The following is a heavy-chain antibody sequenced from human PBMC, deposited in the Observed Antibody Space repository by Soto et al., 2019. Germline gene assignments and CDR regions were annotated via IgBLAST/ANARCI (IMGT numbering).Heavy chain of an antibody. D-gene: IGHD1-1*01. Sequence: PVGSLRLSCAASGFTFSSYGMDWVRQAPGKGLEWVAIISYDGSNKYYADSVKGRFTISRDNSKNTLYLQMNSLRAEDTAVYYCAKPNWNDGSGAFDIWGQGTMVTVSS. CDR1: GFTFSSYG. CDR3: AKPNWNDGSGAFDI. CDR2: ISYDGSNK. V-gene: IGHV3-30*18. J-gene: IGHJ3*02.